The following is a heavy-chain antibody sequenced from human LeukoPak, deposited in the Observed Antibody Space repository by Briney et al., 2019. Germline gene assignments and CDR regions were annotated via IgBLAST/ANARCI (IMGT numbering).Heavy chain of an antibody. V-gene: IGHV3-11*04. CDR1: GFTFSDYY. D-gene: IGHD3-9*01. CDR3: ARDQAVNFDWLDYYYYGMDV. CDR2: ISSSGSTI. Sequence: GGSLRLSCAASGFTFSDYYMSWIRQAPGKGLEWVSYISSSGSTIYYADSVKGRFTISRDNAKNSLYLQMNSLRAEDTAVYYCARDQAVNFDWLDYYYYGMDVWGQGTTVTVSS. J-gene: IGHJ6*02.